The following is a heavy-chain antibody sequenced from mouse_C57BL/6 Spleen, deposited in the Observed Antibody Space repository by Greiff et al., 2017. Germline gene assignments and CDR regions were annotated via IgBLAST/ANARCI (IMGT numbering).Heavy chain of an antibody. CDR1: GYTFTSYW. J-gene: IGHJ2*01. Sequence: VQLQQPGAELVMPGASVKLSCKASGYTFTSYWMHWVKQRPGQGLEWIGEIDPSDSYTNYNQKFKGKSTLTVDKSSSTAYMQLSSLTSEDSAVYYCARSNYYGSTHYFDYWGQGTTLTVSS. V-gene: IGHV1-69*01. D-gene: IGHD1-1*01. CDR3: ARSNYYGSTHYFDY. CDR2: IDPSDSYT.